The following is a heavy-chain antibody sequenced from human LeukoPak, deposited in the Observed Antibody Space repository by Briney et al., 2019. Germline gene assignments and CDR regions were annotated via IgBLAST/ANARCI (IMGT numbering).Heavy chain of an antibody. D-gene: IGHD5-18*01. Sequence: VASVKVSCKASGYTFTSYYMHWVRQAPGQGLEWMGIINPSGGSTSYAQKFQGRVTITADKSTSTAYMELSSLRSEDTAVYYCARPYTAMVPGDYWGQGTLVTVSS. J-gene: IGHJ4*02. CDR2: INPSGGST. CDR3: ARPYTAMVPGDY. V-gene: IGHV1-46*01. CDR1: GYTFTSYY.